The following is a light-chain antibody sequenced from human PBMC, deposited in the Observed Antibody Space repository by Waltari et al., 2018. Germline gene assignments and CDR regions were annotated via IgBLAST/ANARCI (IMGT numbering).Light chain of an antibody. CDR2: GAS. V-gene: IGKV3-15*01. J-gene: IGKJ2*01. Sequence: EIVMTQSPATLSVSPGERATLSCRASQTISSNLAWYQQKPGQAPRPLIYGASTSATGVPARFRGSGSGTEFTLTISSLQSEDFAVYYCQQYNNWPSMYTFGQGTKLEIK. CDR1: QTISSN. CDR3: QQYNNWPSMYT.